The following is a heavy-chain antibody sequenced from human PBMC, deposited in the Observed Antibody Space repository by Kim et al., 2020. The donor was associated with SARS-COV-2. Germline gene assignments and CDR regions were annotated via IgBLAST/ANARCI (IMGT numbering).Heavy chain of an antibody. CDR3: ARWLDYYDSSGYHPDYFDY. CDR1: GYTFTSYG. Sequence: ASVKVSCKASGYTFTSYGISWVRQAPGQGLEWMGWISAYNGNTNYAQKLQGRVTMTTDTSTSTAYMELRSLRSDDMAVYYCARWLDYYDSSGYHPDYFDYCGQGTLVTVSS. V-gene: IGHV1-18*03. CDR2: ISAYNGNT. D-gene: IGHD3-22*01. J-gene: IGHJ4*02.